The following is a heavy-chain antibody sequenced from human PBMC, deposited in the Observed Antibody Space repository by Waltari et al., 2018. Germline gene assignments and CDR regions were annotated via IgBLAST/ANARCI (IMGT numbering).Heavy chain of an antibody. CDR2: VYSSGST. CDR1: GGFISPSGYF. D-gene: IGHD3-10*01. J-gene: IGHJ3*02. Sequence: QVQLQESGPGLVKPSQTLSLTCTVSGGFISPSGYFWRWIRQPAGTGLEWIGRVYSSGSTYHNPSLKSRVTISIDTSKNQFSLKLTSGTAADTAVYYGVRDPEGTVSYMSFDIGGQGTRVTVSP. V-gene: IGHV4-61*02. CDR3: VRDPEGTVSYMSFDI.